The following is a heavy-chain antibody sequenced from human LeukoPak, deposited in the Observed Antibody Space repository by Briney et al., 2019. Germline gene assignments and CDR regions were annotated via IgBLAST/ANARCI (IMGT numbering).Heavy chain of an antibody. V-gene: IGHV3-21*04. CDR1: GFTFSSYS. CDR3: AREPGGTISFDY. CDR2: ISSSSSYI. J-gene: IGHJ4*02. Sequence: GGSLRLSCAASGFTFSSYSMNWVRQAPGKGLEWVSSISSSSSYIFYADSVKGRFTISRDNADNSLYLQMHSLRAEDTAVYYCAREPGGTISFDYWGQGALVTVSS. D-gene: IGHD2-8*02.